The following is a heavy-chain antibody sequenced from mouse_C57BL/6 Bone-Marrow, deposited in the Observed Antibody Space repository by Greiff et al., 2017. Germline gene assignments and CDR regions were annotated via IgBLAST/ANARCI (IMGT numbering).Heavy chain of an antibody. CDR1: GYTFTSYG. D-gene: IGHD1-1*01. Sequence: QFQLQQSGAELARPGASVKLSCKASGYTFTSYGISWVKQRTGQGLEWIGEIYPRSGNTYYNEKFKGKATLTADKASSTAYMELRSLTSEDSADYFCAREGGTTVVFDYWGQGTTLTVSS. V-gene: IGHV1-81*01. J-gene: IGHJ2*01. CDR3: AREGGTTVVFDY. CDR2: IYPRSGNT.